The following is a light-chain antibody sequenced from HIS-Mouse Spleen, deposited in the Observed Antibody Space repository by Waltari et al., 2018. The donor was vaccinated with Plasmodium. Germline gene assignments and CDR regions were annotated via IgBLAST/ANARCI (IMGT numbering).Light chain of an antibody. Sequence: DIQMTQSPSPLSASVGDSVTITCRASQSLSSWLAWYQQKPGKAPKLLIYKASSLESGVPSRFSGSGSGTEFTLTISSLQPDDFATYYCQQYNSYSWTFGQGTKVEIK. CDR2: KAS. J-gene: IGKJ1*01. V-gene: IGKV1-5*03. CDR3: QQYNSYSWT. CDR1: QSLSSW.